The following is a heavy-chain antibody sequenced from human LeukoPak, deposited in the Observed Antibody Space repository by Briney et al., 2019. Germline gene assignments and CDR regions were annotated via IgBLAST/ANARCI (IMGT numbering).Heavy chain of an antibody. V-gene: IGHV3-23*01. CDR2: ISGSGGST. Sequence: GGSLRLSCAASGFTFSSYAMSWVRQAPGKGLEWVSAISGSGGSTYYADSVKGRFTISRDNSKNTLYLQMNSLRAEDTAVYYCAKSREGIFGVVTAYYFDYWGQGTLVTVSS. J-gene: IGHJ4*02. D-gene: IGHD3-3*01. CDR3: AKSREGIFGVVTAYYFDY. CDR1: GFTFSSYA.